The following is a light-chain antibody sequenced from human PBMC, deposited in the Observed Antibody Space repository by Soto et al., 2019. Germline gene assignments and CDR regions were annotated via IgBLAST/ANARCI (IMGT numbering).Light chain of an antibody. CDR1: SSDVGGYNY. Sequence: QSALTQPRSVSGSPGQSVTISCTGTSSDVGGYNYVSWYQQHPGKAPKLMIYDVTKRPSGVPDRFSGSKSGNTASLTISGLQAEDEADYYCCSYAGTRTFEVFGTGTKLTVL. J-gene: IGLJ1*01. CDR2: DVT. V-gene: IGLV2-11*01. CDR3: CSYAGTRTFEV.